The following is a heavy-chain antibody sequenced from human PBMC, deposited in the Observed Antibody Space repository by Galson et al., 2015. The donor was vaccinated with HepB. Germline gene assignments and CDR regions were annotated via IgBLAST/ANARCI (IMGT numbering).Heavy chain of an antibody. V-gene: IGHV3-7*03. D-gene: IGHD3/OR15-3a*01. J-gene: IGHJ6*04. CDR3: ARDHPYDFWSGRLDV. Sequence: SLRLSCAASGFMFSSYWVTWVRQAPGKGLEWVANIKQDGSEKYYVDSVKGRFSIYRDNDKNSLFLQMNSLRAEDTAVYYCARDHPYDFWSGRLDVWGKGTPVTVSS. CDR1: GFMFSSYW. CDR2: IKQDGSEK.